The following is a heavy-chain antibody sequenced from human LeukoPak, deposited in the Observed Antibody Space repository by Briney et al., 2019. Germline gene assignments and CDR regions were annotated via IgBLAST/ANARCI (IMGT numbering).Heavy chain of an antibody. D-gene: IGHD4-17*01. Sequence: PSETLSLTCTVSGCSISSDDYYWSWIRQPPGKGLEWIGYIYYSGSTYYNPSLKSRVTISVDTSKNQFSLKLSSVTAADTAVYYCAREQEGVTRDDAFDIWGQGTMVTVSS. J-gene: IGHJ3*02. CDR2: IYYSGST. CDR3: AREQEGVTRDDAFDI. V-gene: IGHV4-30-4*01. CDR1: GCSISSDDYY.